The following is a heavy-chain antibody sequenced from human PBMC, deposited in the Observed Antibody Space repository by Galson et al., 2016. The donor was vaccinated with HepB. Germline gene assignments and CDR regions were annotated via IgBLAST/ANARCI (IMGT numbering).Heavy chain of an antibody. CDR1: GFTFNNYW. CDR3: AREGYCGFDC. CDR2: IKQNGREK. J-gene: IGHJ4*02. D-gene: IGHD1-26*01. Sequence: SLRLSCAASGFTFNNYWMSWVRQAPGKGLKWVANIKQNGREKAYVASVKGRFTISRDNAKTPMYLQMNSLRAEDSAVYYCAREGYCGFDCWGQGDLVTVSS. V-gene: IGHV3-7*03.